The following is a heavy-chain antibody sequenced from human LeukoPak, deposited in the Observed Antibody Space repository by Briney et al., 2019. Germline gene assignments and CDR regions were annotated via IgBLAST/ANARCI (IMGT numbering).Heavy chain of an antibody. D-gene: IGHD3-22*01. Sequence: PSETLSLTCAVSGGSISSSNWWSWVRQPPGKGLEWIGEIYHSGSTNYNPSLKSRVTISVDKSKNQFSLKLSSVTAADTAVYYCARVGTSITMIVVVIRDAFEIWGQGTMVTVSS. CDR1: GGSISSSNW. CDR3: ARVGTSITMIVVVIRDAFEI. V-gene: IGHV4-4*02. CDR2: IYHSGST. J-gene: IGHJ3*02.